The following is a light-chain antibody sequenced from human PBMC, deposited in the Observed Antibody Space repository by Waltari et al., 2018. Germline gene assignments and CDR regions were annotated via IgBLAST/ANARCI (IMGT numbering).Light chain of an antibody. CDR2: GTS. V-gene: IGKV1-12*01. CDR1: QDIGNR. J-gene: IGKJ3*01. Sequence: DIQMTQSPSPVSASVGDRVTTTCRASQDIGNRLAWYQQKPGKASNLLIYGTSSLQTGVPARFSGSGSGTEFTLTISSLQPEDFGTYYCQQGKSFPITFGPGTKVEIK. CDR3: QQGKSFPIT.